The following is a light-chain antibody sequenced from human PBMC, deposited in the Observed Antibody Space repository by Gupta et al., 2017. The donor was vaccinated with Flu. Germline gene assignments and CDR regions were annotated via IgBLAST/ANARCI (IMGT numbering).Light chain of an antibody. V-gene: IGLV1-40*01. J-gene: IGLJ3*02. CDR2: GNT. Sequence: TTSCTGGSTYNVASNDVHWYQQLPGTAPKLLMCGNTKRPSGVPARFSGSKSGTSASLAITGLQAGDEADYYCESCDRSLSGGVFGGGTKLTVL. CDR1: STYNVASND. CDR3: ESCDRSLSGGV.